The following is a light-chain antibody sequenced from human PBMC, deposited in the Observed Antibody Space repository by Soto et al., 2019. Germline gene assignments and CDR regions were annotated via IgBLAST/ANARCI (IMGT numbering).Light chain of an antibody. CDR3: QQYNSYRWT. CDR1: QSISDR. J-gene: IGKJ1*01. V-gene: IGKV1-5*03. CDR2: KAS. Sequence: DFLMTQSPSTLSASVGDRVTITCRASQSISDRLAWYQQKPGNAPKLLIYKASSLQSGVPSRFSGRGSGTEFTLTIISLQPDDFAMYYCQQYNSYRWTFGQGTKVEIK.